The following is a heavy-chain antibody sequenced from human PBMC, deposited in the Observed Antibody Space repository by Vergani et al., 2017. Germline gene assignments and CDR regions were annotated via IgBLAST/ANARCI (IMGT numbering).Heavy chain of an antibody. D-gene: IGHD3-10*01. J-gene: IGHJ4*02. V-gene: IGHV1-18*01. CDR1: GIPFTSQT. Sequence: QVQLVQSGDEVKKPGASVKVSCQSSGIPFTSQTFSWVRQAPGQGLEWLGWISSFSGNTVSAQRLQGRVTLTRDTSTSTTYVEVRGLRSDDTAVYYCARNRRINMVRGAPPLGDWGQGTLVTVSS. CDR3: ARNRRINMVRGAPPLGD. CDR2: ISSFSGNT.